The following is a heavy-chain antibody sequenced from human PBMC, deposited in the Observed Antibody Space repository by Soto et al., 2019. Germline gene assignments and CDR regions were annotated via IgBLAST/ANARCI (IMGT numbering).Heavy chain of an antibody. V-gene: IGHV5-10-1*01. CDR2: IDPSDSYT. J-gene: IGHJ4*02. Sequence: GESLKISCKGSGHSFTSYWISWVRQMPGKGLEWMGRIDPSDSYTNYSPSFQGHVTISADKSISTAYLQWSSLKASDTAMYYCARQGGAHLPTITMIAGYWGQGTLVTVSS. D-gene: IGHD3-22*01. CDR1: GHSFTSYW. CDR3: ARQGGAHLPTITMIAGY.